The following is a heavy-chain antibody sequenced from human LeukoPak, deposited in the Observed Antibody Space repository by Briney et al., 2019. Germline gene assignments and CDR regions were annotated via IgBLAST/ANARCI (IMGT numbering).Heavy chain of an antibody. CDR3: ARGAVGYSYGTDEYFQH. Sequence: GRSLRLSCAASGFTFSTYGMHWVRQAPGKGLEWVAFIRYDGSNKYYADSVKGRFTISRDNSKNTLYLQMNSLRVEDTAVYYCARGAVGYSYGTDEYFQHWGQGTLVTVSS. J-gene: IGHJ1*01. V-gene: IGHV3-30*02. D-gene: IGHD5-18*01. CDR1: GFTFSTYG. CDR2: IRYDGSNK.